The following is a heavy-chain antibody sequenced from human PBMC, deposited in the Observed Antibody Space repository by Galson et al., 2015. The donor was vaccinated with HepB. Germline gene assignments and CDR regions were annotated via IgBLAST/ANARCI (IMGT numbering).Heavy chain of an antibody. CDR1: GYTFTGYY. V-gene: IGHV1-2*02. Sequence: SVKVSCKASGYTFTGYYMHWVRQAPGQGLEWMGWINPNSGGTNYAQKFQGRVTMTRDTSISTAYMELSRLRSDDTAVYYCARDLERRSPYDFWSGYLLAGMDVWGQGTTVTVSS. J-gene: IGHJ6*02. CDR3: ARDLERRSPYDFWSGYLLAGMDV. CDR2: INPNSGGT. D-gene: IGHD3-3*01.